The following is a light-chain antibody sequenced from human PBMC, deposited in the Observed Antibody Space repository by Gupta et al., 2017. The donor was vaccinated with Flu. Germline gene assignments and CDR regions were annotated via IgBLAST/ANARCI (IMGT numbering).Light chain of an antibody. CDR1: QSIQYY. Sequence: PATLSLSPGERATLSCRASQSIQYYLAWYQQIPGQPPRLLIYDTSARGRGIPARCSGSGSGTDFTLTITSLEPEDFAVYYCQQRKNWPQAFGQGTKVEIK. CDR3: QQRKNWPQA. CDR2: DTS. V-gene: IGKV3-11*01. J-gene: IGKJ1*01.